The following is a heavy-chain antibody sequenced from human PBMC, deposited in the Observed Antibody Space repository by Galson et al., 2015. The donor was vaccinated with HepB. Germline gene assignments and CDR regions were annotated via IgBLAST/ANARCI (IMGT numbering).Heavy chain of an antibody. CDR1: GFIFSNSA. J-gene: IGHJ4*02. V-gene: IGHV3-23*01. CDR2: ISGSGGTT. D-gene: IGHD1-26*01. CDR3: AKECAEGHTKGWGRPVEY. Sequence: SLRLSCAASGFIFSNSAMTWVRQAPGKGLEWVSYISGSGGTTYYSDSVKGRFTISRDNSKNTLFLQMNSLRVEDTAVYYCAKECAEGHTKGWGRPVEYWGQGILITVSS.